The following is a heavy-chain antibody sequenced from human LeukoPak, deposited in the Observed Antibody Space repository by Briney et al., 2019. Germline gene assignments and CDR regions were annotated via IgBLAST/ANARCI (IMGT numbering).Heavy chain of an antibody. CDR1: GFTFNSYW. V-gene: IGHV3-7*01. J-gene: IGHJ4*02. D-gene: IGHD3-3*01. CDR3: ARGGSARSGYYPFDY. Sequence: GGSLRLSCAASGFTFNSYWMTWVRQAPGKGLEWVANIKQDGSEKYYVDSVKGRFTISRDNAKKSLYLQMNSLRAEDTAVYYCARGGSARSGYYPFDYWGQGTLVTVSS. CDR2: IKQDGSEK.